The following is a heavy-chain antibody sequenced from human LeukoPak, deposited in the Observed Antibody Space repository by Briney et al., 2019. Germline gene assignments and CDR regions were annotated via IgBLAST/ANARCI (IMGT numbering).Heavy chain of an antibody. J-gene: IGHJ6*03. CDR3: ARDDHYNYYYMDV. CDR1: GFIFSTYS. CDR2: ISSSSSNI. V-gene: IGHV3-48*01. Sequence: GGSLRLSCAASGFIFSTYSMNRVRQAPGKGLEWVSYISSSSSNIYYADSVKGRFTISRDNAENSLYLQMNSLGAEDTAVYYCARDDHYNYYYMDVWGKGTTVTVSS.